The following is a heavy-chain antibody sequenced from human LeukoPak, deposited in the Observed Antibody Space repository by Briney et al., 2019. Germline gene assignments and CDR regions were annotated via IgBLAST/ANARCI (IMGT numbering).Heavy chain of an antibody. CDR1: GGSISSSSYY. J-gene: IGHJ5*02. D-gene: IGHD3-10*01. V-gene: IGHV4-39*07. CDR2: IYYSGST. CDR3: ARVRGVRGVMRWWFDP. Sequence: SETLSLTCTVSGGSISSSSYYWGWIHQPPGKGLEWIGSIYYSGSTYYNPSLKSRVTISVDTSKNQFSLKLSSVTAADTAVYYCARVRGVRGVMRWWFDPWGQGTLVTVSS.